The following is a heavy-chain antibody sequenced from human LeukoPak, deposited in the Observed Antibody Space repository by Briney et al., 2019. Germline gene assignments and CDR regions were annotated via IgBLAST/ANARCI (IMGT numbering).Heavy chain of an antibody. J-gene: IGHJ4*02. V-gene: IGHV1-46*01. Sequence: ASVKVSCKASGYTFTSYYMHWVRQAPGQGLEWMGIINPSGGSTSYAQKLQDRVAMTRDTSTSTVYMQLSSLRSEDTAVYYCARGLTHYGDYDAYWGQGTLVTVSS. CDR2: INPSGGST. D-gene: IGHD4-17*01. CDR3: ARGLTHYGDYDAY. CDR1: GYTFTSYY.